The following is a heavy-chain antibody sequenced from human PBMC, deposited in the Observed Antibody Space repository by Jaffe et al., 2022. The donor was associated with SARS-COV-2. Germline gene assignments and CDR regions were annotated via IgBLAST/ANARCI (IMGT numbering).Heavy chain of an antibody. J-gene: IGHJ4*02. D-gene: IGHD3-9*01. CDR2: ISSSSSYI. V-gene: IGHV3-21*01. CDR1: GFTFSSYS. CDR3: ARDSVIYDILTGYSPVYYFDY. Sequence: EVQLVESGGGLVKPGGSLRLSCAASGFTFSSYSMNWVRQAPGKGLEWVSSISSSSSYIYYADSVKGRFTISRDNAKNSLYLQMNSLRAEDTAVYYCARDSVIYDILTGYSPVYYFDYWGQGTLVTVSS.